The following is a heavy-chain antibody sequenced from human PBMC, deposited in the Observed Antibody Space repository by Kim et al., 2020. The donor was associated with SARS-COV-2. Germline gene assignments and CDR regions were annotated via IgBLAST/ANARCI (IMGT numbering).Heavy chain of an antibody. J-gene: IGHJ4*02. CDR3: ARGNQGGGYII. CDR2: TRNKANSYIT. D-gene: IGHD1-26*01. CDR1: GFSIRDYY. V-gene: IGHV3-72*01. Sequence: GGSLRLSCVASGFSIRDYYMDWVRQAPGKGLEWVGRTRNKANSYITEYAASVKGRFIISRDESENSLFLQMDRLQVDDTAVYFCARGNQGGGYIIWGQGT.